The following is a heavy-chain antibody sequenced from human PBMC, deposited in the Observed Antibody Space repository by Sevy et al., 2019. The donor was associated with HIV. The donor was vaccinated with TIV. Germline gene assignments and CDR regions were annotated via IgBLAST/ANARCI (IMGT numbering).Heavy chain of an antibody. CDR1: GFTFSNAW. CDR3: TTETMATIPLYFDY. Sequence: GGSLRLSCAASGFTFSNAWMSWVRQAPGKGLEWVGRIKSKTDGGTTDYAAPVKGRFTISRDDSKNTLDLQMNSLKTEDTAVYYCTTETMATIPLYFDYWGQGTLVTVSS. D-gene: IGHD5-12*01. V-gene: IGHV3-15*01. CDR2: IKSKTDGGTT. J-gene: IGHJ4*02.